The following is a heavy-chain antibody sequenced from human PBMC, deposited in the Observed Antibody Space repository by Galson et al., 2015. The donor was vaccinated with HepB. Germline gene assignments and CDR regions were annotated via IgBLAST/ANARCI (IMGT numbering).Heavy chain of an antibody. D-gene: IGHD5-24*01. V-gene: IGHV5-51*01. Sequence: QSGAEVKKAGESLKISCKGSLNTFTNYWIAWVRQKPGKGLESMGVIYPADSDTRYSPSFQGHVTISADKSTNIVYLEWSSLKASDTAMYYCARQKMSTIARSLNGYYGLDVWGQGTTVTVSS. CDR1: LNTFTNYW. J-gene: IGHJ6*02. CDR3: ARQKMSTIARSLNGYYGLDV. CDR2: IYPADSDT.